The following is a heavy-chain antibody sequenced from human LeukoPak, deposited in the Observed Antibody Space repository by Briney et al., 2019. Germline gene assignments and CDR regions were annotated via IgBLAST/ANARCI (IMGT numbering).Heavy chain of an antibody. CDR1: GFTFSSYS. Sequence: GGSLRLSCAASGFTFSSYSMNWVRQAPGKGLEWVSSISSSSSYIYYADSVKGRFTISRDNAKNSLYLQMNSLRADDTAIYYCARDKIVGPTTLDYWGQGTLVTVSS. D-gene: IGHD1-26*01. CDR2: ISSSSSYI. V-gene: IGHV3-21*01. J-gene: IGHJ4*02. CDR3: ARDKIVGPTTLDY.